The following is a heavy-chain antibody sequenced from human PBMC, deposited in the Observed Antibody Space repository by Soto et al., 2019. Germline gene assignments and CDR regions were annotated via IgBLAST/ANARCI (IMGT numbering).Heavy chain of an antibody. D-gene: IGHD6-19*01. CDR2: ISGSGGST. CDR3: AKGVAVAGFPYYYYYYGMDV. Sequence: GGSLRLSCAASGFTFSSYAMSWVRQAPGKGLEWVSAISGSGGSTYYADSVKGRFTISRDNSKNTLFLQMNSLRAEDTAVYYCAKGVAVAGFPYYYYYYGMDVWGQGTTVTVSS. CDR1: GFTFSSYA. J-gene: IGHJ6*02. V-gene: IGHV3-23*01.